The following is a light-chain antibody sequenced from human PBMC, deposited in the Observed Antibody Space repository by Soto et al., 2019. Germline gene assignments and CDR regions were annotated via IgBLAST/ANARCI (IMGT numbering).Light chain of an antibody. Sequence: ELVFTQSPATLSLSPVERATLSCRASQFLSSYLAWYQQIPGQPPRLLIYDTSNRVTGIPARSSGSQSGTDFTLTISSLEPEDFAVYFCHQRNKFGQGTRLEIK. V-gene: IGKV3-11*01. CDR3: HQRNK. J-gene: IGKJ5*01. CDR1: QFLSSY. CDR2: DTS.